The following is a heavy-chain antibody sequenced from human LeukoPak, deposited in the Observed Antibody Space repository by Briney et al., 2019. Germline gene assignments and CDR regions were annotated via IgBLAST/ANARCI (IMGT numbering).Heavy chain of an antibody. D-gene: IGHD3-22*01. CDR1: GYSISSGYY. CDR2: IYHSGST. CDR3: ARALFPYYYDSSSSGAFDI. Sequence: PSQTLSLTCTVSGYSISSGYYWGWIRQPPGKGLEWIGSIYHSGSTYYNPSLKSRVTISVDTSKNQFSLKLSSVTAADTAVYYCARALFPYYYDSSSSGAFDIWGQGTMVTVSS. J-gene: IGHJ3*02. V-gene: IGHV4-38-2*02.